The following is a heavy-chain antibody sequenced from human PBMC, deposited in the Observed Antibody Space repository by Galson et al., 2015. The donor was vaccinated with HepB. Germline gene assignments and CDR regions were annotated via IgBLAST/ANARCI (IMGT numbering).Heavy chain of an antibody. Sequence: PALVKPTPTLTLTCTSSGFSLSTSGMCVSWIRQPPGKALEWLALIDWDDDKYYSTSLKTRLTISKDTSKNQVVLTMTNMDPVDTATYYCALNIAALGQFDYWGQGTLVTVSS. J-gene: IGHJ4*02. CDR2: IDWDDDK. CDR3: ALNIAALGQFDY. V-gene: IGHV2-70*01. D-gene: IGHD6-6*01. CDR1: GFSLSTSGMC.